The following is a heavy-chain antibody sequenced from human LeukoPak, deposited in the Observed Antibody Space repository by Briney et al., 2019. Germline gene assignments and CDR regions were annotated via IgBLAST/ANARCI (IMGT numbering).Heavy chain of an antibody. Sequence: GRSLRLSCAASGFTFDDYAMHWVRQAPGKGLEWVSGISWNSGSIGYADSVKGRFTISRDNGKNSLYLQMNSLRAEDTALYYCAKGSADYYDSSGYYNAFDIWGQGTMGTVSS. J-gene: IGHJ3*02. V-gene: IGHV3-9*01. CDR3: AKGSADYYDSSGYYNAFDI. CDR1: GFTFDDYA. CDR2: ISWNSGSI. D-gene: IGHD3-22*01.